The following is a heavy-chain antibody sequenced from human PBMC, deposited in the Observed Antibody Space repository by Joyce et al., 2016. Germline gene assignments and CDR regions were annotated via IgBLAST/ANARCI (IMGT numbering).Heavy chain of an antibody. J-gene: IGHJ2*01. CDR2: SEDSGGST. D-gene: IGHD3-22*01. CDR3: AIDYDTSVYYYWYFDL. Sequence: EVHLLESGGGLVQPGGSLRLSCAASGLTLSSCSLSWVRQGPGKGLEWVSTSEDSGGSTYYADSVIGRFTISRDNSKNTVYLQMNSLRAEDTALYYCAIDYDTSVYYYWYFDLWGRGTLVTVSS. CDR1: GLTLSSCS. V-gene: IGHV3-23*01.